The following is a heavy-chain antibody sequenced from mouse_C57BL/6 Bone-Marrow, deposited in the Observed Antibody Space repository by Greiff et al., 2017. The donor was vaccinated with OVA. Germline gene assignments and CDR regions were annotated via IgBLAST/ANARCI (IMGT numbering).Heavy chain of an antibody. J-gene: IGHJ2*01. CDR1: GFTFSDYG. Sequence: DVKLVESGGGLVKPGGSLKLSCAASGFTFSDYGMHWVRQAPEKGLEWVVYISSGSSTIYYADTVKGRFTISRDNAKNTLFLQMTSLRSEDTAMYYCAGRVFDYWGQGTTLTVSS. D-gene: IGHD4-1*01. V-gene: IGHV5-17*01. CDR2: ISSGSSTI. CDR3: AGRVFDY.